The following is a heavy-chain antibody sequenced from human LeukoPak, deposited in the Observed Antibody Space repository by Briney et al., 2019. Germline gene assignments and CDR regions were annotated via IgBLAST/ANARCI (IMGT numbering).Heavy chain of an antibody. Sequence: GGSLRLSCAASGFTVSSNYMNWVRQAPGKGLEWVSVIYGGGNIYYADSVKGRFTISRDNAKNSLYLQMNSLRAEDTAVYYCAREHSSSSGRSFDYWGQGTLVTVSS. D-gene: IGHD6-6*01. V-gene: IGHV3-53*01. CDR1: GFTVSSNY. CDR3: AREHSSSSGRSFDY. J-gene: IGHJ4*02. CDR2: IYGGGNI.